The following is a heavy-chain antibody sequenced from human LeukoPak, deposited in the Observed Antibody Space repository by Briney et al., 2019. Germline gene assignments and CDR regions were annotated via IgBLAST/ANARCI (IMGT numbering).Heavy chain of an antibody. CDR2: IYHTGST. Sequence: SETLSLTCTVSGGSITTYYWSWIRQPPGKGLEWIGYIYHTGSTNSNPSLKSRVTISVDTSKSQFSLRLSSVTAADTAVYYCARFAYFDGYSMFDYWGQGTLVTVSS. D-gene: IGHD5-24*01. V-gene: IGHV4-59*01. CDR1: GGSITTYY. CDR3: ARFAYFDGYSMFDY. J-gene: IGHJ4*02.